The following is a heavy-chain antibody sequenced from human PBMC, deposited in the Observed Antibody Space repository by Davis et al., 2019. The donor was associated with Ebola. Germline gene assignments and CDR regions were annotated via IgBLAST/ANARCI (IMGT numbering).Heavy chain of an antibody. D-gene: IGHD3-22*01. CDR1: GYRFTSYY. CDR2: INPVTGGT. Sequence: SVKVSCKASGYRFTSYYMHWVRQAPGQGLEWMGIINPVTGGTSYAQNFQVRVNMTRETSTSTVYMELSSLRSEDTAVYYCAREGGRYYDSSGYVFDIWGQGTMVKVSS. J-gene: IGHJ3*02. CDR3: AREGGRYYDSSGYVFDI. V-gene: IGHV1-46*01.